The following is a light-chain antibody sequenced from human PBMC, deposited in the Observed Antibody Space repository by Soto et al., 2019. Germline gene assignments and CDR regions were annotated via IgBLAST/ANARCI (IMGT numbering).Light chain of an antibody. Sequence: QSALTQPPSASGTPGQRVTISCSGSSSNIGSNYVYWYQQLPGTAPKLLIYSNNQWPSGVPDRFSGSKSGTSASLAISGLRSEDEADYYCAAWDDSLSGWVFGGGTKVTVL. CDR1: SSNIGSNY. CDR2: SNN. CDR3: AAWDDSLSGWV. V-gene: IGLV1-47*02. J-gene: IGLJ3*02.